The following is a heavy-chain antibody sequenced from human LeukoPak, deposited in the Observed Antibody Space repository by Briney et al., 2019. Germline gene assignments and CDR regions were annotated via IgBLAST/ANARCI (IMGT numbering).Heavy chain of an antibody. CDR3: ARILDRKYGSGSYYRGDY. CDR2: ISSSGSTI. CDR1: GFTFSSYE. V-gene: IGHV3-48*03. J-gene: IGHJ4*02. D-gene: IGHD3-10*01. Sequence: AGGSLRLSCAASGFTFSSYEMNWVRQAPGKGLEWVSYISSSGSTIYYADSVKGRFTISRDDAKNSLYLQMNSLRAEDTAVYYCARILDRKYGSGSYYRGDYWGQGTLVTVSS.